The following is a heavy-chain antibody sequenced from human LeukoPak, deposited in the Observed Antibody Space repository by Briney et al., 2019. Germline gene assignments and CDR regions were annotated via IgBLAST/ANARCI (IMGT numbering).Heavy chain of an antibody. V-gene: IGHV4-4*09. CDR1: GASISNYY. CDR3: ARLGSYHDF. Sequence: SETLSLTCTVSGASISNYYWSWIRQTPEQGLELMGHIHSSGGSSYYPSLKSRLTLSIDTSRNQLSLKLPSVTAADTAVYFCARLGSYHDFWGQGALVTVSS. CDR2: IHSSGGS. D-gene: IGHD1-26*01. J-gene: IGHJ4*02.